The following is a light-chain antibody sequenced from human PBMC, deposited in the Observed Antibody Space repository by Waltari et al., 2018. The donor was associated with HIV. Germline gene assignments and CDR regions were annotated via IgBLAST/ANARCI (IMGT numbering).Light chain of an antibody. Sequence: SYDLPTPPSVSVSPGQTARNTSSAEALPNQNGYWYQQRPGQAPILVIYKDIERPSGIPERFSGSSSGTIVTLTISGVQAEDEADYYCQSTDGSGSVIFGGGTKLTVL. J-gene: IGLJ2*01. V-gene: IGLV3-25*03. CDR2: KDI. CDR1: ALPNQN. CDR3: QSTDGSGSVI.